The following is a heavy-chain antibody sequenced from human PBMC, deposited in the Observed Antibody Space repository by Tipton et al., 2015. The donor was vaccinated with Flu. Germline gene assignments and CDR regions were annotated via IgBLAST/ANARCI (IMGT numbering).Heavy chain of an antibody. CDR2: IYYSGST. CDR3: ARDKGYNWNYYYGMDV. J-gene: IGHJ6*02. V-gene: IGHV4-39*07. CDR1: GGSISSSSYY. D-gene: IGHD5-24*01. Sequence: TLSLTSTVSGGSISSSSYYWGWIRQPPGKGLEWIGSIYYSGSTYYNPSLKSRVTISIDTSKNQFSLKLSSVTAADTAVYYCARDKGYNWNYYYGMDVWGQGTTVTVSS.